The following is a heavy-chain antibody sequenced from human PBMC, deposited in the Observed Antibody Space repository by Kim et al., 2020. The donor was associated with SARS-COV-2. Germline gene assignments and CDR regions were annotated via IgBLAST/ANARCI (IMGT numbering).Heavy chain of an antibody. J-gene: IGHJ4*02. V-gene: IGHV3-30*18. Sequence: GGSLRLSCAASGFTFSSYGMHWVRQAPGKGLEWVAVISYDGSNKYYADSVKGRFTISRDNSKNTLYLQMNSLRAEDTAVYYCAKDIKWIQLWSYYFDYWGQVTLVTVSS. CDR2: ISYDGSNK. CDR1: GFTFSSYG. D-gene: IGHD5-18*01. CDR3: AKDIKWIQLWSYYFDY.